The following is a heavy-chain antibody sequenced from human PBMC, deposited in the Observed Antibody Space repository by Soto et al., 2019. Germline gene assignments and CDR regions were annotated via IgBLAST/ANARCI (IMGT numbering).Heavy chain of an antibody. Sequence: PSETLSLTCTVSGGSISSYYWSWIRQPPGKGLEWIGYIYYSGSTNYNPSLKSRATISVDTSKNQFSLELSSVTAADTAVYYCARGVSSRWYNWFDPWGQGTLVTVSS. CDR3: ARGVSSRWYNWFDP. CDR1: GGSISSYY. V-gene: IGHV4-59*12. D-gene: IGHD6-13*01. J-gene: IGHJ5*02. CDR2: IYYSGST.